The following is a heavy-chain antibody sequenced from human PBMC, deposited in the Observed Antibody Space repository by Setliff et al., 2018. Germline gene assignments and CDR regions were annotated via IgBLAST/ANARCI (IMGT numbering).Heavy chain of an antibody. CDR2: IIPIFGTA. V-gene: IGHV1-69*13. CDR3: ARGLREDGYNLADY. CDR1: GGTFSSYA. J-gene: IGHJ4*02. Sequence: RASVKVSCKASGGTFSSYAISWVRQAPGQGLEWMGGIIPIFGTANYAQKFQGRVTITADESTSTAYMELSSLRSEDTAVYYCARGLREDGYNLADYRGQGTLVTVSS. D-gene: IGHD5-12*01.